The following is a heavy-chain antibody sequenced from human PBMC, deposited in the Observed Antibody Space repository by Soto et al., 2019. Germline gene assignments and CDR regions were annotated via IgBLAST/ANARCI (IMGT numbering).Heavy chain of an antibody. D-gene: IGHD6-13*01. CDR3: ARRGRIAAAGTWWFDP. Sequence: RASVKVSCKASGYTFTSYDINWVRQATGQGLEWMGWMNPNSGNTGYAQKFQGRVTMTRNTSISTAYMELSSLRSEDTAVYYCARRGRIAAAGTWWFDPWGQGTMVTVSS. V-gene: IGHV1-8*01. CDR1: GYTFTSYD. J-gene: IGHJ5*02. CDR2: MNPNSGNT.